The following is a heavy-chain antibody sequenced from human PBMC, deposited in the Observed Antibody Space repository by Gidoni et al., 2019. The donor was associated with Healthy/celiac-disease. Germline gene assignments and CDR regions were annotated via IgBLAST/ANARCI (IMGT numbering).Heavy chain of an antibody. V-gene: IGHV4-59*01. D-gene: IGHD3-16*01. Sequence: QVQLQESGPGLVKPSETLSLTCTVPGGSISSYYWSWIRQPPGKGLEWIGYIYYSGSTNYNPSLKSRVTISVDTSKNQFSLKLSSVTAADTAVYYCAREGGVEADYWGQGTLVTVSS. CDR2: IYYSGST. CDR3: AREGGVEADY. J-gene: IGHJ4*02. CDR1: GGSISSYY.